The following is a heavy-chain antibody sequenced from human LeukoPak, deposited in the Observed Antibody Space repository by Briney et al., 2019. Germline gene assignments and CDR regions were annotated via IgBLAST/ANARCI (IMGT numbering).Heavy chain of an antibody. V-gene: IGHV4-39*01. J-gene: IGHJ4*02. D-gene: IGHD3-22*01. CDR2: IESSGTT. CDR3: ARHPSGYYSD. CDR1: GGSISTGNYY. Sequence: SETLSLTCTVSGGSISTGNYYWAWIRQPPGKGLEWIGSIESSGTTYYNSSLKSRVTISVDTSKNQFSLKLTSVTAADTAVYYCARHPSGYYSDWGQGTLVTVSS.